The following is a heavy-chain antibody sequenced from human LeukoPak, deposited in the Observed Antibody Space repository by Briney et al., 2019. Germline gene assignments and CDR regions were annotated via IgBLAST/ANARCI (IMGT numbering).Heavy chain of an antibody. J-gene: IGHJ4*02. Sequence: GASVKVSCKASGYTFTSYYMHWVRQAPGQGLEWMGIINPSGGSTSYAQKFQGRVTMTRDTSTSTVYMELSSLRSEDTAVYYCAREEGVAAAGTRAPGYWGQGTLVTVSS. CDR3: AREEGVAAAGTRAPGY. CDR1: GYTFTSYY. V-gene: IGHV1-46*01. CDR2: INPSGGST. D-gene: IGHD6-13*01.